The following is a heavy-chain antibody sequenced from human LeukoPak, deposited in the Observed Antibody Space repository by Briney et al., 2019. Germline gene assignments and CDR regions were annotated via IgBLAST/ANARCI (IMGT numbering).Heavy chain of an antibody. J-gene: IGHJ4*02. CDR1: GFTFSSYG. CDR3: AKDAIAYNWNDAVYYFDY. CDR2: IWYGGSNK. V-gene: IGHV3-30*02. Sequence: GGSLRLSRTASGFTFSSYGMHWVRQAPGKGLEWVAVIWYGGSNKYYADSVKGRFTISRDNSKNTLYLQVNSLRAEDTAVYYCAKDAIAYNWNDAVYYFDYWGQGTLVTVSS. D-gene: IGHD1-20*01.